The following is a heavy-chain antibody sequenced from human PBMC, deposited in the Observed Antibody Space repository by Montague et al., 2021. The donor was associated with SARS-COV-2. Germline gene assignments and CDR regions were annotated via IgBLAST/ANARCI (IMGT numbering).Heavy chain of an antibody. V-gene: IGHV3-66*02. CDR3: ARDQRRYGSGSYYGPHYYYYGMDV. Sequence: SLRLSCAASGFTVRSNYMSWVRQAPGTGLEWVSVIYSGGSTYYADSVKGRFTISSDNSKNTLYLQMNSLRAEDTAVYYCARDQRRYGSGSYYGPHYYYYGMDVWGQGTTVTVSS. CDR1: GFTVRSNY. J-gene: IGHJ6*02. D-gene: IGHD3-10*01. CDR2: IYSGGST.